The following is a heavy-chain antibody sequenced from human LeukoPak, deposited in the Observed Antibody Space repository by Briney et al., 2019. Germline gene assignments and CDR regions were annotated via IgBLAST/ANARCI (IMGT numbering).Heavy chain of an antibody. CDR3: ARVGPETHYYYYGMDV. CDR1: GGTFSSYA. CDR2: IIPIFGTA. J-gene: IGHJ6*02. Sequence: SVKVSCKASGGTFSSYAISWVRQAPGQGLEWMGGIIPIFGTANYAQKFQGRVTITADESTCTAYMELSSLRSEDTAVYYCARVGPETHYYYYGMDVWGQGTTVTVSS. V-gene: IGHV1-69*13.